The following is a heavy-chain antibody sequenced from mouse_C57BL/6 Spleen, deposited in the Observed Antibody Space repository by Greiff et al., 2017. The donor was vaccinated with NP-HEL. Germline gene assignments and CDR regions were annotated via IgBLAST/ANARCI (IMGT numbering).Heavy chain of an antibody. CDR1: GFTFSDYG. D-gene: IGHD1-1*01. Sequence: EVQLVESGGGLVKPGGSLKLSCAASGFTFSDYGMHWVRQAPEKGLEWVAYISSGSSTIYYADTVKGRFTISRDNAKNTLFLQMTSLRSEDTAMYYCARTSYYGSSYSAWFAYWGQGTLVTVSA. J-gene: IGHJ3*01. CDR2: ISSGSSTI. CDR3: ARTSYYGSSYSAWFAY. V-gene: IGHV5-17*01.